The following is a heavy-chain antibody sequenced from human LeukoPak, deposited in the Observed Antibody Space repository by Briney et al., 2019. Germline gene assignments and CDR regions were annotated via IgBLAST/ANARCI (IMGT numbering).Heavy chain of an antibody. Sequence: GGSLRLSCAASGFTFSSYAMSWVRQAPGKGLEWVSSISSSSSYIYYADSVKGRFTISRDNAKNSLYLQMNSLRAEDTAVYYCARDATPKYGSGSYYKRSLNWFDPWGQGTLVTVSS. V-gene: IGHV3-21*01. J-gene: IGHJ5*02. CDR3: ARDATPKYGSGSYYKRSLNWFDP. D-gene: IGHD3-10*01. CDR2: ISSSSSYI. CDR1: GFTFSSYA.